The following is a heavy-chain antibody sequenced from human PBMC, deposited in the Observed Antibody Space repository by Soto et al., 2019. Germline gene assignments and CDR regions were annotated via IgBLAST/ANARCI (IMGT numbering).Heavy chain of an antibody. V-gene: IGHV3-23*01. D-gene: IGHD2-15*01. Sequence: EVQLWESGGGLVQPGGSLRLSCAASGSTFSSYAMSWVRQAPGKGLEWVSVISGSGDSTYYADSVKGRFTISRDNSKNTLYLQMSSLRAEDTAVYYCARELAYCSGGNCYMEGAFAIWGQGTMVTVSS. CDR3: ARELAYCSGGNCYMEGAFAI. CDR1: GSTFSSYA. CDR2: ISGSGDST. J-gene: IGHJ3*02.